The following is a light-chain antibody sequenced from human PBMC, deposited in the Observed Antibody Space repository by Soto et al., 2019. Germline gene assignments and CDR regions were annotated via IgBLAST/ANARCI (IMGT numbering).Light chain of an antibody. CDR3: QQTYSAPLT. CDR2: GAS. V-gene: IGKV1-39*01. J-gene: IGKJ4*01. Sequence: DIQMTQSPPSLSASVGDRVTITCRASQSISRHLNWYHQKPGKAPKLLIYGASSLRSGVPSRISGSGSGTDFTLTISSLQPEDFATYYCQQTYSAPLTFGGGTKVDIK. CDR1: QSISRH.